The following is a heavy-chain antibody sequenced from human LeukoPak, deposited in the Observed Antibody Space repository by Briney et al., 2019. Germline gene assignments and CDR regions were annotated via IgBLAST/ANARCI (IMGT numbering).Heavy chain of an antibody. J-gene: IGHJ6*03. V-gene: IGHV3-30*04. CDR3: ARPSDHYYYYFYMDV. CDR1: AFTFSTYA. Sequence: PGGSLRLSCAASAFTFSTYAMHWVRQAPGKGLEWVAFISYDGNKKDYADSVKGRFTISRDNSENTLYLQMNSLRIEDAGVYYCARPSDHYYYYFYMDVWGQGTTVTVSS. CDR2: ISYDGNKK.